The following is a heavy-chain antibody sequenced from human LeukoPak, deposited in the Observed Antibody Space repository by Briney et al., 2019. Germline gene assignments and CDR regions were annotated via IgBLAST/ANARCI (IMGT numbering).Heavy chain of an antibody. Sequence: PSETLSLTCTVSGGSISSYYWSWIRQPPGKGLEWIGYIYYSGSTNYKPSLNSRVTISVDTSKSQFSLKLSSVTAADTAVYYCARGLNSGALGAFDIWGQGTMVNVCS. CDR3: ARGLNSGALGAFDI. CDR1: GGSISSYY. J-gene: IGHJ3*02. CDR2: IYYSGST. D-gene: IGHD7-27*01. V-gene: IGHV4-59*01.